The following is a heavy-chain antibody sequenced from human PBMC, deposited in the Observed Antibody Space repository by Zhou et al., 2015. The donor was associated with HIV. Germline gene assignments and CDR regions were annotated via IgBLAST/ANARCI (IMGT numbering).Heavy chain of an antibody. Sequence: QVQLVQSGAEVKKPGSSVKVSCKASGGTFSSYTISWVRQAPGQGLEWMGRIIPILGIANYAQKFQGRVTITADKSTSTAYMELSSLRSEDTAVYYCATAVGSSGYYWGYFDLWGRGTLVTVSS. CDR3: ATAVGSSGYYWGYFDL. CDR2: IIPILGIA. D-gene: IGHD3-22*01. J-gene: IGHJ2*01. CDR1: GGTFSSYT. V-gene: IGHV1-69*02.